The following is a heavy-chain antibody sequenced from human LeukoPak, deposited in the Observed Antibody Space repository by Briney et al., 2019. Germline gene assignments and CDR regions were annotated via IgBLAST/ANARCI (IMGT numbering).Heavy chain of an antibody. CDR2: ISGGGGNT. Sequence: GSLRLSCAASGFTFTNYDMTWVRQAPGKRLEWVSGISGGGGNTYYADSVKGRFTISRDNSRNTLFLQMDSLRADDTAVYYCAKSVGQGYYYKDVWGKGTTVTVSS. D-gene: IGHD1-26*01. CDR3: AKSVGQGYYYKDV. V-gene: IGHV3-23*01. CDR1: GFTFTNYD. J-gene: IGHJ6*03.